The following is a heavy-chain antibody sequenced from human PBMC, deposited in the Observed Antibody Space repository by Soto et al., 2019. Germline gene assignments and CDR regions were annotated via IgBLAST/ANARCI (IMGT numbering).Heavy chain of an antibody. CDR1: GYSMRIGGYY. J-gene: IGHJ5*02. CDR3: ASGKGSGRARDWFDT. CDR2: IYYSGST. D-gene: IGHD3-10*01. Sequence: QVQLQESGPGLVRPSQTLSLRCSVYGYSMRIGGYYWSWIRQLPGKGLEWIGYIYYSGSTNYNPSVKSRFTISVDTSKNQFSLRLSSVTAADTAVYYCASGKGSGRARDWFDTWGQGTRVTVSS. V-gene: IGHV4-31*03.